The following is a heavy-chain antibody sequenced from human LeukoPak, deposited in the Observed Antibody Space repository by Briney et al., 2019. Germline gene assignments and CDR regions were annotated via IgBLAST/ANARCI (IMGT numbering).Heavy chain of an antibody. CDR2: FDPEDGET. D-gene: IGHD3-22*01. V-gene: IGHV1-24*01. CDR1: GYTLTELS. Sequence: ASVKVSCKVSGYTLTELSMHWVRQAPGKGLVLMGGFDPEDGETIYAQKFQGRVTMTEDTSTDTAYMELSSLRSEDTAVYYCATVEALGYYDSRLAFDIWGQGTMVTVSS. CDR3: ATVEALGYYDSRLAFDI. J-gene: IGHJ3*02.